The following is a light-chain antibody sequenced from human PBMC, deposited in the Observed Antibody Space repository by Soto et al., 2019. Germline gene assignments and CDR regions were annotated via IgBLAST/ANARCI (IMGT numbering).Light chain of an antibody. CDR2: KAS. CDR1: QSISSW. CDR3: QQYNSYSRT. Sequence: DIQMTQSPSTLSASVGDRVTITCRASQSISSWLAWYQQKPGKAPKLLIYKASSLESGVPSRFSGSGSGTEFTLTISSLKPDDFATYYCQQYNSYSRTVGQGTRLEIK. V-gene: IGKV1-5*03. J-gene: IGKJ5*01.